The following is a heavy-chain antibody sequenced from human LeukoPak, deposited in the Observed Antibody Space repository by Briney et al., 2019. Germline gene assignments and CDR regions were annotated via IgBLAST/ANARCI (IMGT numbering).Heavy chain of an antibody. J-gene: IGHJ4*02. V-gene: IGHV3-30*04. CDR3: AKEAIDY. Sequence: GGSLRLSCAASGFTFSSYAMHWVRQAPGKGLEWVAVISYDGSNKYYADSVKGRFTISRDNSKNTLYLQMNSLRAEDTAVYYFAKEAIDYWGQGTLVTVSS. CDR2: ISYDGSNK. CDR1: GFTFSSYA.